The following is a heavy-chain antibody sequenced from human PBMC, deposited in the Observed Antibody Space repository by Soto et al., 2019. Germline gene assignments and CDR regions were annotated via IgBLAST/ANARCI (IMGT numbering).Heavy chain of an antibody. V-gene: IGHV3-11*01. CDR3: ARDPRYSSGWYLTYGMDV. CDR2: ISSSGSTI. Sequence: LRLSCAASGFTFSDYYMSWIRQAPGKGLEWVSYISSSGSTIYYADSVKGRFTISRDNAKNSLYLQMNSLRAEDTAVYYCARDPRYSSGWYLTYGMDVWGQGTTVTVSS. CDR1: GFTFSDYY. D-gene: IGHD6-19*01. J-gene: IGHJ6*02.